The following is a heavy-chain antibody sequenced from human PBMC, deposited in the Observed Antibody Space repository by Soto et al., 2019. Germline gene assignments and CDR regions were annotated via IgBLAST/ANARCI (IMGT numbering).Heavy chain of an antibody. V-gene: IGHV5-51*01. CDR1: GYSFTSYW. CDR2: IYPGDSDT. J-gene: IGHJ3*02. CDR3: ARRDYGQNGPIPDAFDI. D-gene: IGHD2-21*01. Sequence: GESLKISCKGSGYSFTSYWIGWVRQMPGKGLEWMGIIYPGDSDTRYSPSFQGQVTISADKSISTAYLQWSSLKASDTAMYYCARRDYGQNGPIPDAFDIWGQGTMVTVSS.